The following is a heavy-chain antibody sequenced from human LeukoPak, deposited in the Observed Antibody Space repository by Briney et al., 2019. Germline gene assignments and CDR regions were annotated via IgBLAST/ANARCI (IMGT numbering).Heavy chain of an antibody. D-gene: IGHD7-27*01. J-gene: IGHJ3*02. CDR2: IYYSGST. V-gene: IGHV4-61*01. Sequence: SETLSLTCTVSGGSISSSSYYWSWIRQPPGKGLEWIGYIYYSGSTNYNPSLKSRVTISVDTSKNQFSPKLSSVTAADTAVYYCARDLVGNAFDIWGQGTMVTVSS. CDR1: GGSISSSSYY. CDR3: ARDLVGNAFDI.